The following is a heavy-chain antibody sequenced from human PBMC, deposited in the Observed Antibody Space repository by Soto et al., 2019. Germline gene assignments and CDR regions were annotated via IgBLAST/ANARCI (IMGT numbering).Heavy chain of an antibody. CDR3: ARDLYPLAYYFDY. CDR2: ISGHNGNT. Sequence: QVQLVQSGAEVKKPGASVKVSCKASGYTFTNHGISWVRQAPGPGLEGLGWISGHNGNTKYAQRRQGSVTKTTDTSTSTADMELRSLKSAVTAGYYCARDLYPLAYYFDYGGQGTLVTFSS. CDR1: GYTFTNHG. J-gene: IGHJ4*02. V-gene: IGHV1-18*01.